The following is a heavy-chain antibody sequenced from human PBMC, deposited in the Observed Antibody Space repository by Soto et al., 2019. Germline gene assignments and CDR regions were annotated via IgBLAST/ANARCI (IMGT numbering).Heavy chain of an antibody. J-gene: IGHJ3*02. V-gene: IGHV1-18*01. CDR3: ARCGSGYCDAFDI. D-gene: IGHD3-22*01. Sequence: QVQLVQSGAEVKKPGASVKVSCKASGYTFTSYGINWVRQAPGQGLEWMGWISAYNGNTNYAQKLQGRVTTTTDTSTRPAYMGPRSLRSAHTSVYYCARCGSGYCDAFDIWAQGTMVTVSS. CDR1: GYTFTSYG. CDR2: ISAYNGNT.